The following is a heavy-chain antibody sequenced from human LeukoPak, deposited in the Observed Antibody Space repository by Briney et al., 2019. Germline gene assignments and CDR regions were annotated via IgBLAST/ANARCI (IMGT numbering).Heavy chain of an antibody. V-gene: IGHV3-7*05. J-gene: IGHJ3*02. CDR3: ARDPAFGALDI. D-gene: IGHD3-16*01. CDR2: MNPAGSEI. CDR1: GFTFSSSW. Sequence: PGGSLGLSCAASGFTFSSSWMSWVRQAPGKGLYWVADMNPAGSEILYVDSAKGRLTISRDNAKNSVYLQMNSLTTEDTAVYYCARDPAFGALDIWGQGTVVTVSS.